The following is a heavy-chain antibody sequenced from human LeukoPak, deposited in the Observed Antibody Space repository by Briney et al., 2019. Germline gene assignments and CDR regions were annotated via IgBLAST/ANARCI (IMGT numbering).Heavy chain of an antibody. J-gene: IGHJ4*02. CDR3: AKDNRGYSLYFDY. D-gene: IGHD5-18*01. V-gene: IGHV3-23*03. CDR2: IYSDGST. Sequence: PGGSLRLSCAASGFTFSSYAMSWVRQAPGKGLEWVSVIYSDGSTYYADSVKGRFTISRDNSKNTLYLQMNSLRAEDTAVYYCAKDNRGYSLYFDYWGQGTLVTVSS. CDR1: GFTFSSYA.